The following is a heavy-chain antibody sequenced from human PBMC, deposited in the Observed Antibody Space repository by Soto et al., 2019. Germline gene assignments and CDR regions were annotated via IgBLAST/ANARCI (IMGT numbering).Heavy chain of an antibody. J-gene: IGHJ4*02. CDR2: ISSDGRNA. D-gene: IGHD6-19*01. CDR3: IKASTVAGVGGYR. V-gene: IGHV3-74*01. CDR1: GFAFSSYW. Sequence: EVQLVESGGGLVQPGGSLRLSCAASGFAFSSYWMHWVRQVPGKGPVWVSRISSDGRNATYADSVKGRFTISRDNAKNTLHLQMNGLTDEDTAVYYYIKASTVAGVGGYRWGQGTLVTVSS.